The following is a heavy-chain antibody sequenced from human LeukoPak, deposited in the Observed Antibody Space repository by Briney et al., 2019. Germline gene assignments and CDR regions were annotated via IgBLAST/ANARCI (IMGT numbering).Heavy chain of an antibody. CDR3: ARAESVPAAGNWFDP. CDR2: IIPIFGTA. CDR1: GGTFSSYA. Sequence: SVKVSCKASGGTFSSYAISWVRQAPGQGLEWMGGIIPIFGTANYAQKFQGRVTITADESPSTAYMELSSLRSEDTAVYYCARAESVPAAGNWFDPWGQGTLVTVSS. J-gene: IGHJ5*02. D-gene: IGHD2-2*01. V-gene: IGHV1-69*13.